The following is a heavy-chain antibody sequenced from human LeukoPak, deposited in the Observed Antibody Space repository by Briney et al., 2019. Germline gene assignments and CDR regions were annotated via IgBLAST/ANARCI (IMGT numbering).Heavy chain of an antibody. J-gene: IGHJ4*02. D-gene: IGHD4-23*01. CDR1: GFTFSSYS. CDR3: ARDPVVTGYFDY. CDR2: ISSSSRYI. V-gene: IGHV3-21*01. Sequence: PGGSLRLSCAASGFTFSSYSMNWVRQAPGKGLEWVSSISSSSRYIYYADSVKGRFTISRDNAKNSLYLQMNSLRAEDTAVYYCARDPVVTGYFDYWGQGTLVTVSS.